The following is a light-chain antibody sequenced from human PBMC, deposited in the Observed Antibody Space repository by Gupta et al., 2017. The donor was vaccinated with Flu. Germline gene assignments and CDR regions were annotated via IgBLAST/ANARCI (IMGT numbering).Light chain of an antibody. CDR1: QSISRY. CDR2: AAS. CDR3: QQRDSTPRT. V-gene: IGKV1-39*01. J-gene: IGKJ1*01. Sequence: PSSLSASVGDRVTITGRASQSISRYLHWYQQKPGKAPKLLIYAASRVKSGVPSRFSGSGSGTDFTLTLSSRQPEDFATYYCQQRDSTPRTFGQGTKVEIK.